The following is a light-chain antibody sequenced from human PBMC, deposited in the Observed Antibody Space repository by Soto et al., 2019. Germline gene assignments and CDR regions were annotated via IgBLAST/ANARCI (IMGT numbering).Light chain of an antibody. Sequence: EIVMTQSPATLSVSPGPRLTLSCKASQSVSNNLAWYQQKPGQAPRLLIYGASTRATGIPARFSGSGSGTEFTLTITSLQSEDFAVYYCQQYNNWPRTFGQGTKVDIK. CDR2: GAS. J-gene: IGKJ1*01. CDR1: QSVSNN. V-gene: IGKV3-15*01. CDR3: QQYNNWPRT.